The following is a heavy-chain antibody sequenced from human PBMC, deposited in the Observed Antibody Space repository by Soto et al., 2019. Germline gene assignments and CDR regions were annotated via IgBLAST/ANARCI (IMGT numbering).Heavy chain of an antibody. CDR1: GFTFSSYG. CDR2: IWYDGSNK. J-gene: IGHJ3*02. Sequence: GGSLRLSCAASGFTFSSYGMHWVRQAPGKGLEWVAVIWYDGSNKYYADSVKGRFTISRDNSKNTLYLQMNSLRAEDTAVYYCAKAYSGYDLVAFDIWGQGTMVTVSS. D-gene: IGHD5-12*01. CDR3: AKAYSGYDLVAFDI. V-gene: IGHV3-33*06.